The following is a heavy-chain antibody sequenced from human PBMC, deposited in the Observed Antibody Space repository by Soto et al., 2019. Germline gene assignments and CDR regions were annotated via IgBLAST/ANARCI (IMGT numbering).Heavy chain of an antibody. CDR2: ISSSSSYI. J-gene: IGHJ6*02. V-gene: IGHV3-21*01. CDR3: ATRADVYYYYGMDV. CDR1: GFTFSSYS. Sequence: PGGSLRLSCAASGFTFSSYSMNWVRQAPGKGLEWVSSISSSSSYIYYADSVKGRFTISRDNAKNSLYLQMNSLRAEDTAVYYCATRADVYYYYGMDVWGQGTTVTVSS.